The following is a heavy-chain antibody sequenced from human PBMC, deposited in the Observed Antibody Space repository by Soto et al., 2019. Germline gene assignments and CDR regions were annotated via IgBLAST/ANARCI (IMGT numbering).Heavy chain of an antibody. CDR1: GFAFYYYN. CDR2: ISGSGVDI. J-gene: IGHJ6*02. V-gene: IGHV3-21*01. CDR3: ARKRTDYSLDV. Sequence: GGTLRLSCAASGFAFYYYNMNWVRQAPGRGLEGGSSISGSGVDIHFTDSVKGRFTISRDNAKNSLYLQMNSLRAEDTSVFYGARKRTDYSLDVWGQGTTVTVSS. D-gene: IGHD3-16*01.